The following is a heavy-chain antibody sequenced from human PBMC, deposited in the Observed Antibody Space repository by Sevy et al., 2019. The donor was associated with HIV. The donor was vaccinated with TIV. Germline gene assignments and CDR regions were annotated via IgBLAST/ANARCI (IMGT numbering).Heavy chain of an antibody. Sequence: GGSLRLSCAASGFTFSSYAMSWVRQAPGKGLEWGSAISGGGGSTYYADSVKGRFTISRDNSKNTLYLQMNSLRAEDTAVYYCAKGSGYSGYVGYWGQGTLVTVSS. V-gene: IGHV3-23*01. D-gene: IGHD5-12*01. CDR2: ISGGGGST. CDR1: GFTFSSYA. CDR3: AKGSGYSGYVGY. J-gene: IGHJ4*02.